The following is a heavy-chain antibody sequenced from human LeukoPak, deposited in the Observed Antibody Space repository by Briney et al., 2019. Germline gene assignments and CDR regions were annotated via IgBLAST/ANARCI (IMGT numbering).Heavy chain of an antibody. CDR1: GGSITSSSHY. Sequence: SETLSLTCTVSGGSITSSSHYWGWIRQPPGKGLEWIGSIYYSGDTYYNPSLKSRVTISVDTSKNQFSLKLSSVTAADTAVYYCARVGSRGYWGQGTLVTVSS. J-gene: IGHJ4*02. CDR3: ARVGSRGY. CDR2: IYYSGDT. D-gene: IGHD2-15*01. V-gene: IGHV4-39*07.